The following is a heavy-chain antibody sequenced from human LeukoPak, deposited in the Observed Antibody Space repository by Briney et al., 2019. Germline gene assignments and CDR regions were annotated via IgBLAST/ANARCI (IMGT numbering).Heavy chain of an antibody. J-gene: IGHJ4*02. CDR2: ISGSGGST. V-gene: IGHV3-23*01. Sequence: PGGSLRLPCAASGFTFASYAMTWVRQAPGKGLEWVSSISGSGGSTDYADSVKGRFTISRDISRNTLYLQMNSLRAEDTAVYYCARDGGPNSSGWYIDYWGQGTLVTVSS. D-gene: IGHD6-19*01. CDR3: ARDGGPNSSGWYIDY. CDR1: GFTFASYA.